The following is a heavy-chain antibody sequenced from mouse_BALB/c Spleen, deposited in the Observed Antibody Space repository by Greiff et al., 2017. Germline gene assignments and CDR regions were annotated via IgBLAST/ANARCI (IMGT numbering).Heavy chain of an antibody. CDR3: TRVSYYYGLDY. Sequence: VQLQQSGAELVKPGASVKLSCKASGYTFTSYYMYWVKQRPGQGLEWIGEINPSNGGTNFNEKFKSKATLTVDKSSSTAYMQLSSLTSEDSAVYYCTRVSYYYGLDYWGQGTTLTVSS. D-gene: IGHD1-1*01. CDR2: INPSNGGT. J-gene: IGHJ2*01. V-gene: IGHV1S81*02. CDR1: GYTFTSYY.